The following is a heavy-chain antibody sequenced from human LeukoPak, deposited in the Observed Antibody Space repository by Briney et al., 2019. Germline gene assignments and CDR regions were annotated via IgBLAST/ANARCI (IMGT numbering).Heavy chain of an antibody. V-gene: IGHV4-38-2*02. J-gene: IGHJ6*03. Sequence: SETLSLTCTVSGYSISSGYYWGWIRQPPGKGLEWIGSIYHSGSTYYNPSLKSRVTISVDTSKNQFSLKLSSVTAADTAVYYCASNSGYSGYDHVGYYYYYMDVWGKGTTVTVSS. CDR1: GYSISSGYY. CDR3: ASNSGYSGYDHVGYYYYYMDV. CDR2: IYHSGST. D-gene: IGHD5-12*01.